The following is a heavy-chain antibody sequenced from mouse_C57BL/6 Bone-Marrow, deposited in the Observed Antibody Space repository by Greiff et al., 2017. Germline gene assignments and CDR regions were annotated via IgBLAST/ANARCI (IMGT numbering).Heavy chain of an antibody. V-gene: IGHV5-9*01. Sequence: VKLMESGGGLVKPGGSLKLSCAASGFTFSSYTMSWVRQTPEKRLEWVATISGGGGNTYYPDSVKGRFTISRDNAKNTLYLQMSSLRSEDTALYYCARGLAGFDYWGQGTTLTVSS. D-gene: IGHD3-1*01. CDR3: ARGLAGFDY. CDR2: ISGGGGNT. J-gene: IGHJ2*01. CDR1: GFTFSSYT.